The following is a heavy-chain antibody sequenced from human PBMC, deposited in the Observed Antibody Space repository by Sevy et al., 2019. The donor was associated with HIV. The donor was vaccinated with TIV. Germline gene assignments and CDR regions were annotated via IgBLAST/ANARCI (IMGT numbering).Heavy chain of an antibody. Sequence: GGSLRLSCAASGFTFSPYSMNWVRQAPGKGLVWVSRINSDGTSTTYADSVKGRITISRDNAKNTLYLQMNSLRAEDTAVYYCARVAPNYGDYISYGMDVWGQGTTVTVSS. CDR2: INSDGTST. CDR1: GFTFSPYS. CDR3: ARVAPNYGDYISYGMDV. D-gene: IGHD4-17*01. V-gene: IGHV3-74*03. J-gene: IGHJ6*02.